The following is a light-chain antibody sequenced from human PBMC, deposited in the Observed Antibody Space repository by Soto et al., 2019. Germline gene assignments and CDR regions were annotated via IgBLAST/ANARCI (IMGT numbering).Light chain of an antibody. CDR1: SSDVGTYNY. V-gene: IGLV2-14*01. J-gene: IGLJ1*01. CDR2: EVS. Sequence: QSVLTQPASVSGSPGQSITISCTGTSSDVGTYNYVSWYQQHPGKAPKLMIYEVSNRPSGISNRFSGSKSGNTASPTISGLQAEDEADYYCSSYRSSSTLDYVFGTGTKVTVL. CDR3: SSYRSSSTLDYV.